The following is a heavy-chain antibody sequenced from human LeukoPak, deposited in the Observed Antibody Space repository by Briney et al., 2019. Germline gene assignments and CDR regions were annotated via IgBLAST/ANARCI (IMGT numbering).Heavy chain of an antibody. D-gene: IGHD6-13*01. V-gene: IGHV3-74*01. CDR2: INNDGSST. CDR1: GFTFSSYW. Sequence: GGSLRLSCAASGFTFSSYWMHWVRQAPGKGLVWVSRINNDGSSTTHADSVKGRLTISRDNAKNTLYLQMNSLRAEKTAVYYCARGGSSWNDAFDIWGQGTMVTVSS. CDR3: ARGGSSWNDAFDI. J-gene: IGHJ3*02.